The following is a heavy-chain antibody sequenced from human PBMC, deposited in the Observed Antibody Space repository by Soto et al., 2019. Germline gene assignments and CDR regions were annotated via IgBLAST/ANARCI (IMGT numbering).Heavy chain of an antibody. CDR3: ARDPSYYYDSSGYFDY. CDR1: GYTFTNYG. CDR2: ISAYNGNT. J-gene: IGHJ4*02. D-gene: IGHD3-22*01. Sequence: GASVKVSCKASGYTFTNYGISWVRQAPGQGLQWMGWISAYNGNTNYAQKLQGRVTMTTDTSTSTAYMELRSLRSDDTAVYYCARDPSYYYDSSGYFDYWGQGTLVTVSS. V-gene: IGHV1-18*01.